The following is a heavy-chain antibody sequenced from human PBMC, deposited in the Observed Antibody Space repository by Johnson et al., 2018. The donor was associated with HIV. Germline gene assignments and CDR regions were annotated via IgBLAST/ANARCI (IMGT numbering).Heavy chain of an antibody. J-gene: IGHJ3*02. CDR3: VWNYVAAFDI. D-gene: IGHD1-7*01. V-gene: IGHV3-9*01. CDR1: GFIFADYA. CDR2: ISWNSGSK. Sequence: QLVESGGGLVQPGRSLRLSCAASGFIFADYAMHWVRQAPGKGLEWVSGISWNSGSKGYADSVKGRFTLSRDNAKNSLYLQMNNLRAEDTALYYCVWNYVAAFDIWGQGTMVTVSS.